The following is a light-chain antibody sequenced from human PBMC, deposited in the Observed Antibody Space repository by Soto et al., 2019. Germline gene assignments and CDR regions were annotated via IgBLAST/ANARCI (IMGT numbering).Light chain of an antibody. V-gene: IGLV7-43*01. J-gene: IGLJ3*02. Sequence: VLTHEPSLTVSPGGTVTLTCASSTGAVTSGYYPNWVDPKPGQAPRALIYITSNKHSCTPARFSGSLLGGKAAPTLSGVQPEDEAEYYCLLYYGSARVYGGGTPPTVL. CDR3: LLYYGSARV. CDR2: ITS. CDR1: TGAVTSGYY.